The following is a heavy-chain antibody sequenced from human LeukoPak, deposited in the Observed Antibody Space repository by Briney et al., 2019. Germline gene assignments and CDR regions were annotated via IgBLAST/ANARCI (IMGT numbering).Heavy chain of an antibody. CDR3: ARCRVHCSSTSCYGNWFDP. V-gene: IGHV4-31*03. J-gene: IGHJ5*02. Sequence: PSETLSLTCTVSGGSISSGGYYWSWIRQHPGKGLEWIGYIYYSGSTYYNPSLKSRVTISVDTSKNQFSLKLSPVTAADTAVYYCARCRVHCSSTSCYGNWFDPWGQGTLVTVSS. CDR1: GGSISSGGYY. CDR2: IYYSGST. D-gene: IGHD2-2*01.